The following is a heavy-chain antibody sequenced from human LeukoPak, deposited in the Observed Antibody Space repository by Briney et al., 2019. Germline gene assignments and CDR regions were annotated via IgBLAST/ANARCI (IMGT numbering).Heavy chain of an antibody. V-gene: IGHV3-21*01. CDR1: GFTFSSYS. CDR2: ISSSSSYI. D-gene: IGHD5-18*01. Sequence: PGGSLRLSCAASGFTFSSYSMNWVRQAPGKGLEWVSSISSSSSYIYYADSVKGRFTISRDNAKNSLYLQMNSLRAEDTAVYYCARDMRDTAMPYFDYWGQGTLVTVSS. CDR3: ARDMRDTAMPYFDY. J-gene: IGHJ4*02.